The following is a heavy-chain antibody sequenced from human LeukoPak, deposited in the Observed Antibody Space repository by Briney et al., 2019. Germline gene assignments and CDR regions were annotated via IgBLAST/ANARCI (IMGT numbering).Heavy chain of an antibody. CDR2: INPNSGGT. D-gene: IGHD6-6*01. V-gene: IGHV1-2*02. CDR3: ASPMWYSSSSHGDV. J-gene: IGHJ6*04. Sequence: GASVKVSCKASGYTFSGYYMHWVRQAPGQGLEWMGWINPNSGGTNYAQKFQGRVTMTRDTSISTAYMELSRLRSDDTAVYYCASPMWYSSSSHGDVWGKGTTVTVSS. CDR1: GYTFSGYY.